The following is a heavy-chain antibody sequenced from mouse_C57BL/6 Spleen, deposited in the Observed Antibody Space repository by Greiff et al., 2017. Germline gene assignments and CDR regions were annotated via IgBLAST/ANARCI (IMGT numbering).Heavy chain of an antibody. Sequence: EVQLQQSGPELVKPGASVKISCKASGYTFTDYYMNWVKQSHGKSLEWIGDINPNNGGTSYNQKFKGKATLTVDKSSSTAYMELRSLTSEDSAVYYCSHYYGSHYYAMDYWGQGTSVTVSS. V-gene: IGHV1-26*01. CDR3: SHYYGSHYYAMDY. CDR1: GYTFTDYY. J-gene: IGHJ4*01. D-gene: IGHD1-1*01. CDR2: INPNNGGT.